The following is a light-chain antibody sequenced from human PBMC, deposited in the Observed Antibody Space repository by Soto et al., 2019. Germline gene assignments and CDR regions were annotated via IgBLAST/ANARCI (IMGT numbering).Light chain of an antibody. CDR3: QQYENLPYT. J-gene: IGKJ2*01. Sequence: DIQMTQSASSLSASVGDRVTITCQASQVISNYLNWYQQKPGKAPKLLIYDISTLEIGVPSRLSGSGSGTDFTFTITGLQPEDIATYYCQQYENLPYTFGQGTKLEI. CDR1: QVISNY. V-gene: IGKV1-33*01. CDR2: DIS.